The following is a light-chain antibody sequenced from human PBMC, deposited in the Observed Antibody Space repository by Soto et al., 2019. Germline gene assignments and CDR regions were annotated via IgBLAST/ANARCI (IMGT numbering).Light chain of an antibody. Sequence: QSALTQPRSVSGSPGQSVTISCTGTNSDVGTYNYVSWYQQHPGKAPKLIIYDVTKRPSGVPDHFSGSKSGNTASLIISGLQAADEAEYYCCCCSYAGSSSFRVLFGGGTKLTVL. CDR2: DVT. CDR1: NSDVGTYNY. CDR3: CSYAGSSSFRVL. V-gene: IGLV2-11*01. J-gene: IGLJ2*01.